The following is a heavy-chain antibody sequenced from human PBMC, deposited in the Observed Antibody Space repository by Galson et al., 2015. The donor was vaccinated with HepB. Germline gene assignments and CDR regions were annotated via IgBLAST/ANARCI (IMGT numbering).Heavy chain of an antibody. CDR1: GFPFSDYY. D-gene: IGHD3-3*02. Sequence: LRLSCAASGFPFSDYYMEWVRQAPGKGLEWVGRVRHKARRYTTDYVASVEGRFTISRDDSKNSLYLQMDSLKTEDTAVYYCSRTLPGIDLDYWGQGTLVTVSS. CDR3: SRTLPGIDLDY. J-gene: IGHJ4*02. V-gene: IGHV3-72*01. CDR2: VRHKARRYTT.